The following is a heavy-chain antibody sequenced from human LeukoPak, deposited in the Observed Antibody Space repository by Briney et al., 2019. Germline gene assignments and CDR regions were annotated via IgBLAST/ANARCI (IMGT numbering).Heavy chain of an antibody. Sequence: GRSLRLSCAASGFTFSSYAMHWVRQAPGKGLEWVAVISYDGSNKYYADSVKGRFTISRDNSKNTLYLQMNSLRAEDTAVYYRARGEGIYYYDSSGYYSFDYWGQGSLVTVSS. D-gene: IGHD3-22*01. J-gene: IGHJ4*02. CDR2: ISYDGSNK. V-gene: IGHV3-30-3*01. CDR1: GFTFSSYA. CDR3: ARGEGIYYYDSSGYYSFDY.